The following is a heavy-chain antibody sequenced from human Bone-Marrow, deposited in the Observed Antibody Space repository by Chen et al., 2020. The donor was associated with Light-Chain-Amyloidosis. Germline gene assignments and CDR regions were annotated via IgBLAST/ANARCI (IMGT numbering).Heavy chain of an antibody. J-gene: IGHJ4*02. V-gene: IGHV5-51*01. CDR1: GYTFPNYW. Sequence: EVQLEQSGPEVKKPGESLKISCKGSGYTFPNYWIGWVRQMPGRGLEWMGVIYPDGSDASYRPSFGGQGPIAADKPVAAACLRGRSRKGSDAAVYCCAGRRDGYIVDCWGQGSLVTVSS. CDR3: AGRRDGYIVDC. CDR2: IYPDGSDA. D-gene: IGHD5-12*01.